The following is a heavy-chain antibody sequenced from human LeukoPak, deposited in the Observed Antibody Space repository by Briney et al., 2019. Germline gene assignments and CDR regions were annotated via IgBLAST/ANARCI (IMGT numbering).Heavy chain of an antibody. V-gene: IGHV3-7*01. J-gene: IGHJ4*02. CDR1: GFTFTSFW. CDR3: TRWAPSVYYASGTRLDY. Sequence: GGSLRLSCAASGFTFTSFWMSWVRQAPGKGLEWVGNINPDGSEENYVDSVRGRFTISRDNAKNSLYLQMNSLRAEDTAIYYCTRWAPSVYYASGTRLDYWGQGTLVTVSS. CDR2: INPDGSEE. D-gene: IGHD3-10*01.